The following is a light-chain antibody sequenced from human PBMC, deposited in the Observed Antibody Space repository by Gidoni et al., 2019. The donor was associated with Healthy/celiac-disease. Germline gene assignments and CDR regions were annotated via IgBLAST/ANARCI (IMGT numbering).Light chain of an antibody. CDR3: SSYTSSSTPWV. CDR1: SSDVGGYSF. J-gene: IGLJ3*02. Sequence: QSALTQPASVSGSPGQSITISCTGTSSDVGGYSFVSWYQQHPGKAPKLMIYEVSNLPSGVSNRFSGSKSGNTASLTISGLQAEDEADYYCSSYTSSSTPWVFGGGTKLTVL. CDR2: EVS. V-gene: IGLV2-14*01.